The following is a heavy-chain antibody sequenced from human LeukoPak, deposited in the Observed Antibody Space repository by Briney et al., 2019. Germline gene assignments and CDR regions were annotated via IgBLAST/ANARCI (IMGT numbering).Heavy chain of an antibody. CDR1: GGSISSHY. D-gene: IGHD6-19*01. CDR3: ASERRYSSGRWDYYFDY. CDR2: IYYSGTT. Sequence: SETLSLTCTVSGGSISSHYWSWIRQPPGKGLEWIGYIYYSGTTNYNPSLKSRVTISVDTSKNQFSLKLSSVTAADTAVYYCASERRYSSGRWDYYFDYWGQGTLVTVSS. V-gene: IGHV4-59*11. J-gene: IGHJ4*02.